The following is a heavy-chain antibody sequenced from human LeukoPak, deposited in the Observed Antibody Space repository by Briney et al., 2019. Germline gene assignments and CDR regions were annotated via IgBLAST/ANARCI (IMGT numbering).Heavy chain of an antibody. D-gene: IGHD1-26*01. Sequence: SETLSLTCTVSGGSISSYYWSWIRQPPGKGLEWIGYIYYSGSTNYNPSLKSRVTISVDTSKNQFPLKLSSVTAADTAVYYCARGGIVGAVLYWGQGALVTVSS. J-gene: IGHJ4*02. CDR3: ARGGIVGAVLY. CDR1: GGSISSYY. CDR2: IYYSGST. V-gene: IGHV4-59*01.